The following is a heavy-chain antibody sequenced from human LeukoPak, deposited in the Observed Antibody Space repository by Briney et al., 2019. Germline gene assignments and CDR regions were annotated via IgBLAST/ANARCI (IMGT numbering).Heavy chain of an antibody. V-gene: IGHV6-1*01. J-gene: IGHJ4*02. CDR3: ARGATAHFDY. D-gene: IGHD5-12*01. CDR1: GDSVSSNSVA. CDR2: TYYRSKWYY. Sequence: SQTLSLTCAISGDSVSSNSVAWNWVRQSPSRGLEWLGRTYYRSKWYYDYAVPVKSRMTINPDTSKNQFSLQLNSVTPEDTAVYYCARGATAHFDYWGQGTLVTVSS.